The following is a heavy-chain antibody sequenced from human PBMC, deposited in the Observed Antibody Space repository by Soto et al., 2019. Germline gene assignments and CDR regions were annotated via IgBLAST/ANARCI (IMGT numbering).Heavy chain of an antibody. J-gene: IGHJ6*03. D-gene: IGHD5-12*01. CDR1: GDTFTDYY. V-gene: IGHV1-2*04. CDR3: ARESGGATATLDYYYFYMDV. CDR2: INPNGGVT. Sequence: QVQLVQSGAEVKRPGASVTVSCRSSGDTFTDYYIHWGRQAPGQGLEWMGWINPNGGVTKYAQKFQGWVSMTRDTSIRTVYMQLGRLRSDDTAVYYCARESGGATATLDYYYFYMDVWGTGTTVTVSS.